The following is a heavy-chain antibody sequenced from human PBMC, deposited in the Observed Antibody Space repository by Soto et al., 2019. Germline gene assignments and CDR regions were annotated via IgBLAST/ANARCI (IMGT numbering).Heavy chain of an antibody. J-gene: IGHJ3*02. CDR2: ISRSGSPI. CDR3: VREGRSSTSCNTGCAFDI. V-gene: IGHV3-11*01. D-gene: IGHD2-2*02. CDR1: GFTSWDYH. Sequence: GGSLRLSCAASGFTSWDYHMSWIRQAPGKGLERVSYISRSGSPIYYADSVKGRFTISRDNAENSLYLQMNSLRAEDTAVYYCVREGRSSTSCNTGCAFDIWGQGTMVTVSS.